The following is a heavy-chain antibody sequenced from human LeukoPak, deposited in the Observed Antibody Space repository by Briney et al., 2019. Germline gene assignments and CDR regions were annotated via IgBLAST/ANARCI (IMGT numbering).Heavy chain of an antibody. V-gene: IGHV4-34*01. CDR1: GGSFSGYY. CDR3: AHLGGVVPNDP. D-gene: IGHD2-2*01. Sequence: SETLSLTCAVYGGSFSGYYWSWIRQPPGKGLEWIGEINHSGSTNYNPSLKSRVTISVDMSKNQFSLKLSSVTAADTAVYYCAHLGGVVPNDPWGQGTLVTVSS. J-gene: IGHJ5*02. CDR2: INHSGST.